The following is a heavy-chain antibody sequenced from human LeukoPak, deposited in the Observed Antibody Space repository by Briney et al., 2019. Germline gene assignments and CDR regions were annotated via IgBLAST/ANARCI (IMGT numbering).Heavy chain of an antibody. CDR2: IRGNGDT. CDR3: ARASWVSTTDAVR. CDR1: GLSFSSFA. D-gene: IGHD1-14*01. J-gene: IGHJ4*02. V-gene: IGHV3-23*01. Sequence: GGSPRLSCAASGLSFSSFAMSWVRQGPARGLEWVSSIRGNGDTFYADSVKGRFTLSSDISRNTVYFQLNNLRVEDTAIYYCARASWVSTTDAVRWGQGTLVTVSS.